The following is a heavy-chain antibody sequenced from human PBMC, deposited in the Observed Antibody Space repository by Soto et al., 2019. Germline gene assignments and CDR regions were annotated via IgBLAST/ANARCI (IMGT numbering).Heavy chain of an antibody. CDR2: IYSGGST. CDR3: ARGFDFWSGYPAPNGMDV. V-gene: IGHV3-53*01. Sequence: PGGSLRLSCAASGFTVSSNYMSWVRQAPGKGLEWVSVIYSGGSTYYADSVKGRFTISRDNSKNTLYLQMNSLRAEDTAVYYCARGFDFWSGYPAPNGMDVWGQGTTVTVSS. CDR1: GFTVSSNY. D-gene: IGHD3-3*01. J-gene: IGHJ6*02.